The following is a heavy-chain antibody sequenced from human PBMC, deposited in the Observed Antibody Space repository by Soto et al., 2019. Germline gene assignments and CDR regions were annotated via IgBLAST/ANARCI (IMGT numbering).Heavy chain of an antibody. CDR2: INHSGST. J-gene: IGHJ4*02. V-gene: IGHV4-34*01. Sequence: SETLSLTCAVYGGSFSGYYWSWIRQPPGKGLEWIGEINHSGSTNYNPSLKSRVTISVDTSKNQFSLKLSSVTAADTAVYYCARGRYDRYSGSYRLLYFDYWGQGTLVTVSS. CDR3: ARGRYDRYSGSYRLLYFDY. D-gene: IGHD1-26*01. CDR1: GGSFSGYY.